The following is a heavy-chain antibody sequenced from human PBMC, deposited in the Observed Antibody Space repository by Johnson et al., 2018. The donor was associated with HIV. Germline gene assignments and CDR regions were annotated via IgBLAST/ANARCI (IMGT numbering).Heavy chain of an antibody. J-gene: IGHJ3*01. CDR3: AKAGDYYDSSGYYDHAFDV. D-gene: IGHD3-22*01. Sequence: QVQLVESGGGLIQPGGSLRLSCAASGFTFSSYAMHWVRQAPGKGLEWVAVISYDGSNKYYADSVKGRFTISSDNSKNTLYLQMNSLRAEDTAVYYCAKAGDYYDSSGYYDHAFDVWGQGTMVTVSS. CDR2: ISYDGSNK. CDR1: GFTFSSYA. V-gene: IGHV3-30*04.